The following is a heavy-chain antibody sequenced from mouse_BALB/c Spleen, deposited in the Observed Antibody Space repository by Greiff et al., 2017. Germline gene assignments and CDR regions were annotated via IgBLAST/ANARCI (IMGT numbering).Heavy chain of an antibody. J-gene: IGHJ3*01. V-gene: IGHV2-6-5*01. CDR3: AKHGNYYGSAWFAY. CDR2: IWGGGST. Sequence: VKLVESGPGLVAPSQSLSITCTVSGFSLTDYGVSWIRQPPGKGLEWLGVIWGGGSTYYNSALKSRLSISKDNSKSQVFLKMNSLQTDDTAMYYCAKHGNYYGSAWFAYWGQGTLVTVSA. CDR1: GFSLTDYG. D-gene: IGHD1-2*01.